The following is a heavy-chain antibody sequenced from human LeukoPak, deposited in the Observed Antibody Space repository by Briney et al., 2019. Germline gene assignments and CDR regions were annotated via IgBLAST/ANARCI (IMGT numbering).Heavy chain of an antibody. Sequence: GGSLRLSCAASGFTFSSYAMHWVRQAPGKGLEWVAVISYDGSNKYYADSVKGRFTISRDNSKNTLYLQMNSLRAEDTAVYYCASLVVVVAANAFDIWGQGTMVTVSS. V-gene: IGHV3-30*04. D-gene: IGHD2-15*01. CDR3: ASLVVVVAANAFDI. CDR1: GFTFSSYA. CDR2: ISYDGSNK. J-gene: IGHJ3*02.